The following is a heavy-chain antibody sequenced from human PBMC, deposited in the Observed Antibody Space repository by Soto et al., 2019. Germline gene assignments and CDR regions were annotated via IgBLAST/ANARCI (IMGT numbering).Heavy chain of an antibody. CDR3: ATHSEGYCSSTSCYDAFDI. D-gene: IGHD2-2*01. CDR1: GYTFTSYD. V-gene: IGHV1-8*01. Sequence: EASVKVSCKASGYTFTSYDINWVRQATGQGLEWMGWMNPNSGNTGYAQKFQGRVTMTRNTSISTAYMELSSLRSEDTAVYYCATHSEGYCSSTSCYDAFDIWGQGTMVTVS. CDR2: MNPNSGNT. J-gene: IGHJ3*02.